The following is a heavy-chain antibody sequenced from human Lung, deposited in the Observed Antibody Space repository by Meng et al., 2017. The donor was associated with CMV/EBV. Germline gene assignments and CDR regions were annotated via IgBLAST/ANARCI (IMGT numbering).Heavy chain of an antibody. V-gene: IGHV3-74*01. Sequence: ETLSLTCAASGFTFSSYWMHWVRQAPGKGLVWVSRINSDGSSTSYADSVKGRFTISRDNAKNTLYLQMNSLRAEDTAVYYCARAADLYDYYDSSGYYGYWGQGTLVTVSS. J-gene: IGHJ4*02. CDR3: ARAADLYDYYDSSGYYGY. CDR2: INSDGSST. CDR1: GFTFSSYW. D-gene: IGHD3-22*01.